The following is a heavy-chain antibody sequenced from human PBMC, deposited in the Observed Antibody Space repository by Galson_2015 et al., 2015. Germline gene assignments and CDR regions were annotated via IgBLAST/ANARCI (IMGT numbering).Heavy chain of an antibody. CDR1: GFTFSSFW. V-gene: IGHV3-74*01. Sequence: SLRLSCAASGFTFSSFWMHWVRQAPGKGLVWVSRINSDGSSTSYADSVKGRFTISRDNAKNTLYLQMNSLRAEDTAVYYCARTDFWSGFFLEYWGQGTLVTVSS. J-gene: IGHJ4*02. D-gene: IGHD3-3*01. CDR2: INSDGSST. CDR3: ARTDFWSGFFLEY.